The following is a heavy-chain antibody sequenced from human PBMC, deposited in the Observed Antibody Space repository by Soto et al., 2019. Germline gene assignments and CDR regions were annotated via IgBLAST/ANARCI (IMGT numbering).Heavy chain of an antibody. D-gene: IGHD4-17*01. CDR2: IYYSGST. CDR3: ARHFVSLDDYGDYGTVDYYYYYMDV. V-gene: IGHV4-39*01. J-gene: IGHJ6*03. CDR1: GGSTSSSSYY. Sequence: SETLSLSCTVSGGSTSSSSYYWGWIRQPPGKGLEWIGSIYYSGSTYYNPSLKSRVTISVDTSKNQFSLKLSSVTAADTAVYYCARHFVSLDDYGDYGTVDYYYYYMDVWGKGTTVTVSS.